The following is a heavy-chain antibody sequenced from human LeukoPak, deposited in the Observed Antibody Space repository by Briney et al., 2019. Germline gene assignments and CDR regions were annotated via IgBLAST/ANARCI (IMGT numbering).Heavy chain of an antibody. CDR2: ISSSSSYI. Sequence: GGSLRLSCAASGFTFSSYSMNWVRQAPGKGLEWVSSISSSSSYIYYADSVKGRFTISRDNAKNSLYLQMNSLRAEDTAVYYCARAYRKEWKFFDLWGQGTLVTVSS. D-gene: IGHD3-3*01. CDR3: ARAYRKEWKFFDL. CDR1: GFTFSSYS. V-gene: IGHV3-21*01. J-gene: IGHJ5*02.